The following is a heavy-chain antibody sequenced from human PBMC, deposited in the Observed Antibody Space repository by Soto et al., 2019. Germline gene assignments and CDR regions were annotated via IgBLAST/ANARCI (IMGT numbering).Heavy chain of an antibody. V-gene: IGHV1-69*13. D-gene: IGHD2-2*01. CDR2: IIPIFGTA. Sequence: VASVKVSCKASGGTFSSYAISWVRQAPGQGLEWMGGIIPIFGTANYAQKFQGRVTITADESTSTAYMELSSLRSEDTAVYYCAREDIVVVPAARKDYYYYYGMDVWGQGTTVTVSS. CDR3: AREDIVVVPAARKDYYYYYGMDV. J-gene: IGHJ6*02. CDR1: GGTFSSYA.